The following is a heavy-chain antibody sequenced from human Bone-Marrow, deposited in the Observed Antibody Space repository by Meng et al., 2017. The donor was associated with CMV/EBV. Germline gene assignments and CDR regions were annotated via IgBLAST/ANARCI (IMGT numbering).Heavy chain of an antibody. CDR2: IIPIFGTA. Sequence: SVKVSCKASGGTFSSYAISWVRQAPGQGLEWMGGIIPIFGTANYAQKFQGRVTITTDESTSTAYMELSSLRSEDTAVYYCASRWVRGSSSVWCDPWGQGTLVTVSS. J-gene: IGHJ5*02. CDR1: GGTFSSYA. V-gene: IGHV1-69*05. CDR3: ASRWVRGSSSVWCDP. D-gene: IGHD6-6*01.